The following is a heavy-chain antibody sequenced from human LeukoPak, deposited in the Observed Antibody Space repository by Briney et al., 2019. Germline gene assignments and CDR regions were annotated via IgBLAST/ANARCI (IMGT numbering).Heavy chain of an antibody. CDR3: ARVNSWTEEPDTGFDY. D-gene: IGHD1-14*01. Sequence: SQTLSLTCPISGDTVSNTRSAWNWIRQSPSRGLEWLGRTYYRSKWYTDYAVSVKSRITINPDTSKNQFSLHLNSVTPEDTAVYYCARVNSWTEEPDTGFDYWGQGTLVTVSS. CDR1: GDTVSNTRSA. CDR2: TYYRSKWYT. V-gene: IGHV6-1*01. J-gene: IGHJ4*02.